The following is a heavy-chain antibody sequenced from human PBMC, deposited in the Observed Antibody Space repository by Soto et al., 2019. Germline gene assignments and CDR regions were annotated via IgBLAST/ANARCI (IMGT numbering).Heavy chain of an antibody. CDR1: GGTFSSYT. V-gene: IGHV1-69*02. Sequence: QVQLVQSGAEVKKPGSSVKVSCKASGGTFSSYTISWVRQAPGQGLEWMGRIIPILGIANYAQKFQGRVAITADKSTSTAYMELSSLRSEDTAVYYCARGKGTYTGDAFDIWGQGTMVTVSS. CDR3: ARGKGTYTGDAFDI. CDR2: IIPILGIA. J-gene: IGHJ3*02. D-gene: IGHD1-1*01.